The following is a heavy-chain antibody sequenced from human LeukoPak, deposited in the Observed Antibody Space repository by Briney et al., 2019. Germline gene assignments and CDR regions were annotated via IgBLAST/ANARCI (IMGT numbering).Heavy chain of an antibody. J-gene: IGHJ4*02. V-gene: IGHV3-23*01. CDR3: AKGSSAGRPYYFDY. CDR1: GFTFSSYT. D-gene: IGHD3-10*01. CDR2: ISHTSEYT. Sequence: GGSLRLSCAASGFTFSSYTMSWVRQAPGKGLEWVSAISHTSEYTYHADSVKGRFTISRDNSKNTLYLQMNSLRAEDTAMYYCAKGSSAGRPYYFDYRGQGTLVTVSS.